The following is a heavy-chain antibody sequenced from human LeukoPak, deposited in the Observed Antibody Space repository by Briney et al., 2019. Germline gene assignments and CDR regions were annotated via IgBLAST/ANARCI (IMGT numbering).Heavy chain of an antibody. CDR2: IYHSGRT. J-gene: IGHJ4*02. D-gene: IGHD4-17*01. V-gene: IGHV4-38-2*01. Sequence: PSETLSLTCAVSGYSLSSGYYWGWIRQPPGKGLEWIANIYHSGRTYYNPSLKSRVTVSVDTSTNHFSLKLTSVTAADTAVYYCARRGTYGDYIDYWGQGTLVTVS. CDR3: ARRGTYGDYIDY. CDR1: GYSLSSGYY.